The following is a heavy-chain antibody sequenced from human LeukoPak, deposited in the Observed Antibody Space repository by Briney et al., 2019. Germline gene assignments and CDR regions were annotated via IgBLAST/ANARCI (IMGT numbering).Heavy chain of an antibody. J-gene: IGHJ5*02. CDR1: GFTFSIYA. CDR3: AKGSYYGSGRNWFDP. D-gene: IGHD3-10*01. Sequence: SGGSLRLSCAASGFTFSIYAMHWVRQAPGKGLEWVSGISWNSGSIGYADSVKGRFTISRDNAKNSLYLQMNSLRAEDTALYYCAKGSYYGSGRNWFDPWGQGTLVTVSS. V-gene: IGHV3-9*01. CDR2: ISWNSGSI.